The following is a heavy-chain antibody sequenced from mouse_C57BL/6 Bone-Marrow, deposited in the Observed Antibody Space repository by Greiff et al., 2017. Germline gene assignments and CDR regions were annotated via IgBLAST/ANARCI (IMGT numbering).Heavy chain of an antibody. CDR2: IDPSDSYT. V-gene: IGHV1-50*01. D-gene: IGHD1-1*01. CDR1: GYTFTSYW. CDR3: ARRDYYGSSYWYFDV. Sequence: VQLQQPGAELVKPGASVKLSCKASGYTFTSYWMQWVKQRPGQGLEWIGEIDPSDSYTNYNQKFKGKATLTVDTSYSTAYMQLSSLTSEDSAVYYCARRDYYGSSYWYFDVWCTGTTVTVSS. J-gene: IGHJ1*03.